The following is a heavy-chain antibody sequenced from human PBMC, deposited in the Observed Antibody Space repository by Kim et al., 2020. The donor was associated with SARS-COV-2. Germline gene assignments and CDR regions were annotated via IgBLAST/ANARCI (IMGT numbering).Heavy chain of an antibody. V-gene: IGHV1-3*01. CDR3: ARLYYYDSIPDY. D-gene: IGHD3-22*01. Sequence: TKYSQKCQGRVPITRDTSESTAYMELSSLRSEDTAVYYYARLYYYDSIPDYWGQGTLVTVSS. J-gene: IGHJ4*02. CDR2: T.